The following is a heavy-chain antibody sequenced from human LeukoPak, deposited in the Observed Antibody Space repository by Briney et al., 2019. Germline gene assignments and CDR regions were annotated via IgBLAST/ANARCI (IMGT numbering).Heavy chain of an antibody. CDR3: TSPYTSGDY. D-gene: IGHD2-2*02. Sequence: PGGSLRLXCAASGFTLSGSAMHWVRQASGKGLEWVGRIRSKANSYATAYAASVKGRFTISRDDSKNTAYLQMNSLKTEDTAVYYCTSPYTSGDYWGQGTLVTVSS. J-gene: IGHJ4*02. CDR2: IRSKANSYAT. CDR1: GFTLSGSA. V-gene: IGHV3-73*01.